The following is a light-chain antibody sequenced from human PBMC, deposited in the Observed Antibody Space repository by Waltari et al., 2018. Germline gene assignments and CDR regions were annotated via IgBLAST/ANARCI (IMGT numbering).Light chain of an antibody. Sequence: DIQMTQSPSSLSASVGDRVTITCRASQSISSYLHWYQQKPGKAPKLLIYSASSLQSGVPSRFSGSGSGTDFTLTISSLQPEEFATYYCQQRYSTLFTFGPGTKVYIK. V-gene: IGKV1-39*01. CDR2: SAS. CDR3: QQRYSTLFT. CDR1: QSISSY. J-gene: IGKJ3*01.